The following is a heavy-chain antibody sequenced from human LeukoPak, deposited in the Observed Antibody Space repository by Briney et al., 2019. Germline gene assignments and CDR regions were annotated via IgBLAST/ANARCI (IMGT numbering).Heavy chain of an antibody. CDR1: GFTFSSYA. J-gene: IGHJ4*02. CDR2: ISYDGSNK. D-gene: IGHD3-10*01. Sequence: GGSLRLSCAASGFTFSSYAMHWVRQVPGKGLEWVAVISYDGSNKYYADSVKGRFTISRDNSKNTLYLQMNSLRAEDTAVYYCARDMVHGGQGPYFDYWGQGTLVTVSS. CDR3: ARDMVHGGQGPYFDY. V-gene: IGHV3-30-3*01.